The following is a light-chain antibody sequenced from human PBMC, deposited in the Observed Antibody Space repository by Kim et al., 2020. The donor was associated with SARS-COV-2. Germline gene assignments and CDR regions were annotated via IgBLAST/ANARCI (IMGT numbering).Light chain of an antibody. CDR3: QQYGTSPLLT. CDR2: GAS. Sequence: EVVLTQSPGTLSLSPGERATLSCRASQSVRDNYLAGYQQRPGQAPRLLLYGASTRATDIPDRFTGTGSGTYFILTITRLEPEDFAVYYCQQYGTSPLLTFGGGTKVDIK. J-gene: IGKJ4*01. V-gene: IGKV3-20*01. CDR1: QSVRDNY.